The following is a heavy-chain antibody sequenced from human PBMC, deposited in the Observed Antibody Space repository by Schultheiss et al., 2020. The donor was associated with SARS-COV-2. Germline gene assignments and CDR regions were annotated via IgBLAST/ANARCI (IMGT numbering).Heavy chain of an antibody. D-gene: IGHD3-3*01. V-gene: IGHV4-4*08. CDR3: ARDQYDFWSGYYSGSGRGGLDV. J-gene: IGHJ6*02. CDR2: VYPSGST. CDR1: GGSFSGYY. Sequence: SETLSLTCAVYGGSFSGYYWSWIRQPPGKGLEWIGRVYPSGSTNYNPSLKSRVTISVDTSKNQFSLKLSSVTAADTAVYYCARDQYDFWSGYYSGSGRGGLDVWGQGTTVTVSS.